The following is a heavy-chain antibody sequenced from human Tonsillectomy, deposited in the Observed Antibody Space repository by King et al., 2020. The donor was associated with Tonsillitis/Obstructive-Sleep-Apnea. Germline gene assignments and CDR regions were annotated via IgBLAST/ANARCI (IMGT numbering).Heavy chain of an antibody. V-gene: IGHV4-4*02. CDR3: ARLRLAYCGGACYSS. CDR2: IYHSGST. Sequence: VQLQESGPGLVKPSGTLSLTCAVSGGSISSSNWWSWVRQPPGKGLEWIGEIYHSGSTNYNPSLKSRVTISVDKSKNQFSLKLGSVTAAGTVVYYCARLRLAYCGGACYSSWGQEPWSPSPQ. CDR1: GGSISSSNW. D-gene: IGHD2-21*01. J-gene: IGHJ4*02.